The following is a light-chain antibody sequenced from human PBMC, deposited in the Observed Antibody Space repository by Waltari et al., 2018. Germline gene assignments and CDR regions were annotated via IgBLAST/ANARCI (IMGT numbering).Light chain of an antibody. J-gene: IGLJ2*01. V-gene: IGLV2-14*03. CDR3: SSYTSSGTLVL. Sequence: QSALTQPASVSGSPGQSIPIPRTGPTSDVGAYKDVSWYQQHPVKAPKLMIDDVNNRPSEISNRFSGSKSGNTASLTISGLQAEDEADYYCSSYTSSGTLVLFGGGTKLTVL. CDR2: DVN. CDR1: TSDVGAYKD.